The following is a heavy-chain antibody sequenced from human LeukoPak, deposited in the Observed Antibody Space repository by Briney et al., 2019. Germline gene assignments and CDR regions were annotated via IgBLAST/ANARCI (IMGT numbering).Heavy chain of an antibody. D-gene: IGHD1-1*01. Sequence: GGSLRLSCVASAFIVSAFYMSWVRQAPGKGLEWISLLYTDDTTYYADSVEGRFTISRDDSKNIVYLQMNSLRVEDTAIYYCARGGSFYWNPRYWGQGTLVTVSS. J-gene: IGHJ4*02. CDR2: LYTDDTT. CDR3: ARGGSFYWNPRY. V-gene: IGHV3-53*01. CDR1: AFIVSAFY.